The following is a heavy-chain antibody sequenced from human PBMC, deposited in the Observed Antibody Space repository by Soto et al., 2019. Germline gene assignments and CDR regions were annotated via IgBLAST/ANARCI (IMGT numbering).Heavy chain of an antibody. J-gene: IGHJ2*01. D-gene: IGHD2-15*01. CDR2: ISASTRNT. Sequence: QVQLVQSGAEVKKPGASVKVSCQASGYTFTNYAISWVRQAPGQGLEWMGWISASTRNTDQAQNFQGRVTMTIDTSTNPANMEMRSLRSDDTAVYYCARCYCSVGSCYACWHFVLWGRGTLVTVSS. CDR1: GYTFTNYA. CDR3: ARCYCSVGSCYACWHFVL. V-gene: IGHV1-18*01.